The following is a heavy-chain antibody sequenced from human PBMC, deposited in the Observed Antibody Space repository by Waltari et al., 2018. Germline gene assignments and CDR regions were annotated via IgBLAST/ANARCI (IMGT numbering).Heavy chain of an antibody. J-gene: IGHJ4*02. V-gene: IGHV3-30*18. D-gene: IGHD6-6*01. CDR3: AKDRQLAFDY. Sequence: QVQLVESGGGVVQPGRSLRLSCAASGFTFSSYGMHWVRQAPGKGLEWVAGRTDEGSNKYYADSVKGRVTISRDNSKNTLYRQMNSLRAEDTAVYYCAKDRQLAFDYWGQGTLVTVSS. CDR1: GFTFSSYG. CDR2: RTDEGSNK.